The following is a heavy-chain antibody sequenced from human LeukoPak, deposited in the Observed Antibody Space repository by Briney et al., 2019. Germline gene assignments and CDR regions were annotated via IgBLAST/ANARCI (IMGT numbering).Heavy chain of an antibody. D-gene: IGHD2-15*01. CDR3: ARETRSGGSLLRGNWFDP. J-gene: IGHJ5*02. CDR2: MYTSVST. V-gene: IGHV4-4*07. CDR1: GGSFSGYH. Sequence: PETLSLTCAVYGGSFSGYHWSWIRHPPGKGLEWIGRMYTSVSTDYNTSLKSRVTISVDTSKNQFSLKLSSVTAADTAVYYCARETRSGGSLLRGNWFDPWGQGTLVTVSS.